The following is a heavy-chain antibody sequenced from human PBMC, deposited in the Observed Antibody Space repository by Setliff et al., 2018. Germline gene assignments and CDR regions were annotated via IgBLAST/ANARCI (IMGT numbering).Heavy chain of an antibody. Sequence: SETLSLTCAVYGGSFNVYFWNWIRQPPGKGLEWIGEISHSGSTNYNPSLKSRVTMSVDKSKNQFSLNLNSVTAADTAVYYCARGRMRGSCSGPSCTYDPFDIWGQGTPVTVSS. D-gene: IGHD2-2*01. CDR1: GGSFNVYF. CDR2: ISHSGST. V-gene: IGHV4-34*01. J-gene: IGHJ3*02. CDR3: ARGRMRGSCSGPSCTYDPFDI.